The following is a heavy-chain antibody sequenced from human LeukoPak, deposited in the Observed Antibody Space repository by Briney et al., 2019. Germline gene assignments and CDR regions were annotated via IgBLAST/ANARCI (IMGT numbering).Heavy chain of an antibody. CDR3: AKDFRNWNDY. CDR2: ISGSGGST. V-gene: IGHV3-23*01. J-gene: IGHJ4*02. CDR1: GFTFGDYA. Sequence: GGSLRLSCTASGFTFGDYAMSWVRQAPGKGLEWVSAISGSGGSTYYADSVKGRFTISRDNSKNTLYLQMNSLRAEDTAVYYCAKDFRNWNDYWGQGTLVTVSS. D-gene: IGHD1-1*01.